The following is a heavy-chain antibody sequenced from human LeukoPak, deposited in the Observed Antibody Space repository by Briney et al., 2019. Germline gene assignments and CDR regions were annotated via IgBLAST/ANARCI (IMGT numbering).Heavy chain of an antibody. Sequence: PSETLSLTCTVSGGSISSYYWSWIRQPPGKGLEWIGYIYYSGSTNYNPSLKSRVTISVDTSKNQFSLKLSSVTAVDTAVYYCARENYYDSSGYSQGFDYWGQGTLVTVSS. D-gene: IGHD3-22*01. CDR2: IYYSGST. J-gene: IGHJ4*02. V-gene: IGHV4-59*01. CDR1: GGSISSYY. CDR3: ARENYYDSSGYSQGFDY.